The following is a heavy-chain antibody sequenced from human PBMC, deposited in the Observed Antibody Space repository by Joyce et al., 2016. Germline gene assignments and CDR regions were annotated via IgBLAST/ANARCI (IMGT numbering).Heavy chain of an antibody. CDR1: GFRFSSYS. CDR2: ISLSSSTT. CDR3: ARARGGMGGSFDI. D-gene: IGHD1-26*01. J-gene: IGHJ3*02. Sequence: EERLEESGGGLEQPGGSLRLSCAASGFRFSSYSMNWVRQAQGIRLKWISYISLSSSTTYYADSVKCRFTISRDNAKNSLFLQMFSLKDEDTALYYCARARGGMGGSFDIWGRGTMVTVSS. V-gene: IGHV3-48*02.